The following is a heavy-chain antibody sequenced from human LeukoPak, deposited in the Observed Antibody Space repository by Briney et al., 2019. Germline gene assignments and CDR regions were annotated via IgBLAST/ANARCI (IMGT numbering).Heavy chain of an antibody. CDR3: ARGHGYCTNGVCYGLDWFDP. V-gene: IGHV4-59*01. CDR1: GGSISSYY. J-gene: IGHJ5*02. D-gene: IGHD2-8*01. Sequence: PSETLSLTCTVSGGSISSYYWSWIRQPPGKGLEWIGYIYYSGSTNYNPSLKSRVTISVDTSKNQFSLKLSSVTAADTAVCYCARGHGYCTNGVCYGLDWFDPWGQGTLVTVSS. CDR2: IYYSGST.